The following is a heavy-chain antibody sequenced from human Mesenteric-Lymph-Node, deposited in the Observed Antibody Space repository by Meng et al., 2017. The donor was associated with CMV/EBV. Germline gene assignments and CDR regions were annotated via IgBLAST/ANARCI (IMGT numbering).Heavy chain of an antibody. J-gene: IGHJ4*02. CDR1: GFIFSDYY. CDR3: TTLKVNLVIES. V-gene: IGHV3-15*01. CDR2: IRSKIDGGTS. Sequence: GGSLRLSCAASGFIFSDYYMSWIRQAPGKGLEWVGRIRSKIDGGTSDYAAPVEGRFTISSDDASNTLYLQLNSLTTEDTGVYYCTTLKVNLVIESWGQGTVVTVSS. D-gene: IGHD2/OR15-2a*01.